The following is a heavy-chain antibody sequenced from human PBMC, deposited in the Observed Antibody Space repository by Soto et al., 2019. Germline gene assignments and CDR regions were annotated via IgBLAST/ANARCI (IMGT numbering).Heavy chain of an antibody. J-gene: IGHJ4*02. D-gene: IGHD4-17*01. CDR3: ARGLTTVVTPYAFDY. CDR2: ISYDGSNK. V-gene: IGHV3-30-3*01. CDR1: GFTFSSYA. Sequence: QVQLVESGGGVVQPGRSLRLSCAASGFTFSSYAMHWVRQAPGKGLEWVAVISYDGSNKYYADSVKGRFTISRDNSKNTRYLQMNSLRAEDTGVYYCARGLTTVVTPYAFDYWGQGTLVTVSS.